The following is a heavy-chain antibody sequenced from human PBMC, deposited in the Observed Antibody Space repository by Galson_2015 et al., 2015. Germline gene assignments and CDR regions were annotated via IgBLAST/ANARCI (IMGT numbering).Heavy chain of an antibody. CDR2: INPSGAAT. D-gene: IGHD3-10*01. CDR1: GYTFTNYF. Sequence: SVKVSCKASGYTFTNYFIQWGRQAPGQGLEWVGAINPSGAATFYAQKLQGRVTMTRDTPTSTVYVELSSLGSEDTAVYYCARELGGTYYFDYWGLGTLVTVSS. V-gene: IGHV1-46*04. J-gene: IGHJ4*02. CDR3: ARELGGTYYFDY.